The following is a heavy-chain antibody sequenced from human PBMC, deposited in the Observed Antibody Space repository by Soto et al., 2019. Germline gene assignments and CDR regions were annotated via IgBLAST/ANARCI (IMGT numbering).Heavy chain of an antibody. CDR1: VYSFTSYW. CDR3: ARSYYDFWSGYYYFEY. V-gene: IGHV5-51*01. CDR2: IYPGDSDT. D-gene: IGHD3-3*01. Sequence: GWSLKISCKGSVYSFTSYWIVCVPPLPVKVLECMGIIYPGDSDTRYSPSFQGQVTISADKSISTAYLQWSSLKASDTAMYYCARSYYDFWSGYYYFEYWGQGTLVTVSS. J-gene: IGHJ4*02.